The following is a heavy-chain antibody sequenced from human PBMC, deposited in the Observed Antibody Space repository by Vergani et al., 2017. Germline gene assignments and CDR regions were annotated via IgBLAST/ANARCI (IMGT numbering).Heavy chain of an antibody. Sequence: QVQLVQSGAEVKKPGASVQVSCKASGYTFTSYYMHWVRQAPGQGLEWMGIINPSGGSTSYAQKFQGRVTMTRYTSTSTVYMELSSLRSEDTAVYYCASHSSGWYENDYWGQGTLVTVSS. V-gene: IGHV1-46*01. J-gene: IGHJ4*02. CDR1: GYTFTSYY. CDR3: ASHSSGWYENDY. CDR2: INPSGGST. D-gene: IGHD6-19*01.